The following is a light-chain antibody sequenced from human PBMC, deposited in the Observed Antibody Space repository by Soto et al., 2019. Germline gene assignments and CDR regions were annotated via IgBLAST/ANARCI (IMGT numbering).Light chain of an antibody. Sequence: EIVLTQSPATLSLSPGERATLSCRASQSVGRNLAWYQQTPGQVPRLLIYDASDRATGIPARFSGSGSGTDFILTISSLEPEDFAVYYCQQRIDWPLTFGGGTKVEIK. CDR1: QSVGRN. J-gene: IGKJ4*01. CDR3: QQRIDWPLT. V-gene: IGKV3-11*01. CDR2: DAS.